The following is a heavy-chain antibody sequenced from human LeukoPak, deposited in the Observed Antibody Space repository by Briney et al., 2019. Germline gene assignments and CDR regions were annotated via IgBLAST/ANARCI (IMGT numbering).Heavy chain of an antibody. CDR1: GYTFNNYA. CDR3: ARSSVMIVAGEWHFDL. CDR2: ISGYNDVT. J-gene: IGHJ2*01. V-gene: IGHV1-18*01. Sequence: ASVKVSCKSSGYTFNNYAISWVRQAPGQGLEWMGWISGYNDVTYYAETLQGRLTMTTDTSTGTAYMDLRTLRSDDTAVYYCARSSVMIVAGEWHFDLWGRGTLVTVSS. D-gene: IGHD3-22*01.